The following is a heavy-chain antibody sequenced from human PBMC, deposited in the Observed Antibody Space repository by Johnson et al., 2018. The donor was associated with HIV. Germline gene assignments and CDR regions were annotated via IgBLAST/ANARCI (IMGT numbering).Heavy chain of an antibody. CDR2: IRYDGSNK. J-gene: IGHJ3*02. V-gene: IGHV3-30*02. Sequence: VQLVESGGGVVQPGGSLRLSCAASGFTFSSYGMHWVRQAPGKGLEWVAFIRYDGSNKYYVDSVKGRFTISRDNSKNTLSLQMNSLRAEDTVVYYCTKMGALGAFDIWGQGTMVTVSS. CDR1: GFTFSSYG. CDR3: TKMGALGAFDI. D-gene: IGHD3-16*01.